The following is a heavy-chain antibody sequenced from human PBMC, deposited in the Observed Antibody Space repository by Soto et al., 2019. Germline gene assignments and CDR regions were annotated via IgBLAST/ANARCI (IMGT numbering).Heavy chain of an antibody. Sequence: EVQLVESGGGLVKPGESLRLSCAASGFTFSNYNINWVRQAPGKGLEWVSSIRSRSIDMYYVDSVKGRFTISRDDAKNSLSLQMNGLRAEDTAVYFCVRESYPAKAFDIWGQGTMVTVSS. CDR3: VRESYPAKAFDI. CDR1: GFTFSNYN. J-gene: IGHJ3*02. V-gene: IGHV3-21*01. CDR2: IRSRSIDM. D-gene: IGHD2-2*01.